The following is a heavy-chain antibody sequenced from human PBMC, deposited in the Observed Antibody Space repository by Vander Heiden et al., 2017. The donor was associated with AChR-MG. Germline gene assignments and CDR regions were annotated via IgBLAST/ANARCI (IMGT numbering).Heavy chain of an antibody. Sequence: EVQLVQSGAEAKKRGESLRISCKGSGSCFTSYWISWVRQMPGKGLEWMGRIDPSDSYTNYSPSFQGHVTISADKSISTASLQWSSLKASDTAIYYCARHDQGTDGGNENGWGQGTLVTVSS. D-gene: IGHD1-1*01. CDR2: IDPSDSYT. V-gene: IGHV5-10-1*03. CDR3: ARHDQGTDGGNENG. J-gene: IGHJ4*02. CDR1: GSCFTSYW.